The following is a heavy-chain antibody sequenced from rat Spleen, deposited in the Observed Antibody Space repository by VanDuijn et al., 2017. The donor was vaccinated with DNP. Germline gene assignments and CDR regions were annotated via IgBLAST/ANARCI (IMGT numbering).Heavy chain of an antibody. J-gene: IGHJ2*01. Sequence: EVQLVESGGGLLQPGRSLKLSCAASGFTFSSYDMAWVRQAPSKGLEWVASVNTGGGITYYRDSVKGRFIVSRDNAKNTLYLQMDSLRSEDTATYYCTTDIDYFHYWGQGVMVTVSS. CDR2: VNTGGGIT. CDR3: TTDIDYFHY. CDR1: GFTFSSYD. V-gene: IGHV5-27*01.